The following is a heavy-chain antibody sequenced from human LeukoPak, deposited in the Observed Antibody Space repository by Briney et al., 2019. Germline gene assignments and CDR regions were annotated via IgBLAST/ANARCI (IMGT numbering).Heavy chain of an antibody. CDR2: ISGGGGST. CDR3: AKFYDISTGYFDC. D-gene: IGHD3-9*01. CDR1: GCTLSSYA. J-gene: IGHJ4*02. V-gene: IGHV3-23*01. Sequence: GGSLRLSCAASGCTLSSYAMRWVRQSPGKGLEWVSAISGGGGSTYYADSVKGRFTISRDNSKNTLYLQMNSLRAEDTAVYYCAKFYDISTGYFDCCGRGTLVTVSS.